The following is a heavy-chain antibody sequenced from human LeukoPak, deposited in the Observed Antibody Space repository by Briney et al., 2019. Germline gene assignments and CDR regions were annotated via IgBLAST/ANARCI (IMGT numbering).Heavy chain of an antibody. Sequence: GGPLRLSCAASGLTFSSYSMTWVRQAPGKGLEWVSSISSSSSYIYYADSVKGRFTISRDNAKNSLYLQMNSLRAEDTAVYYCARGKGVDYWGQGTLVTVSS. CDR2: ISSSSSYI. D-gene: IGHD3-16*01. CDR1: GLTFSSYS. V-gene: IGHV3-21*01. CDR3: ARGKGVDY. J-gene: IGHJ4*02.